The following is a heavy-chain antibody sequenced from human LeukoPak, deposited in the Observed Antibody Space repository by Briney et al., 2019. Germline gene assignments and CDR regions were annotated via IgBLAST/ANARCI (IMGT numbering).Heavy chain of an antibody. CDR3: AREPDDDY. V-gene: IGHV3-48*01. J-gene: IGHJ4*02. Sequence: PGGFLRLSCAASGFTFSSYSMNWVRQAPGKGLEWVSYISSSSSTIYYADSVKGRFTISRDNAKNSLYLQMNSLRAEDTAVYYCAREPDDDYWGQGTLVTVSS. D-gene: IGHD5-24*01. CDR2: ISSSSSTI. CDR1: GFTFSSYS.